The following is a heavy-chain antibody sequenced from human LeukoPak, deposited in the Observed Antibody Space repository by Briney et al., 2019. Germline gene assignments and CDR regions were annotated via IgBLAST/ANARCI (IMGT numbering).Heavy chain of an antibody. CDR2: ISGSGGST. CDR1: GFIFSSYA. D-gene: IGHD6-13*01. Sequence: GSLRLSCAASGFIFSSYAMSWVRQAPGKGLEWVSAISGSGGSTYYADSVKGRFTISRDNSKNTLYLQMNSLRAEDTAVYYCAKSGIAAAGTPTYFDYWGQGTLVTVSS. V-gene: IGHV3-23*01. CDR3: AKSGIAAAGTPTYFDY. J-gene: IGHJ4*02.